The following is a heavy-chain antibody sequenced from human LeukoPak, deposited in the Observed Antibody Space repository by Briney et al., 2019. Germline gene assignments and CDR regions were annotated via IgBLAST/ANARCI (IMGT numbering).Heavy chain of an antibody. Sequence: KISCKGSGYSFTSYWIGWVRQMPGKGLEWMGIIYPGDSETRYSPSFQGQVTISADKSISTAYLQWSSLKASDTAMYYCARTYYYDSSGYYSFDYWGQGTLVTVSS. V-gene: IGHV5-51*01. D-gene: IGHD3-22*01. CDR2: IYPGDSET. CDR1: GYSFTSYW. CDR3: ARTYYYDSSGYYSFDY. J-gene: IGHJ4*02.